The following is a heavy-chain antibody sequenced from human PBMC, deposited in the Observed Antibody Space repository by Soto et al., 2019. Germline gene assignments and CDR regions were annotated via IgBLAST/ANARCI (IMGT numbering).Heavy chain of an antibody. CDR3: ARGGAARPDF. J-gene: IGHJ4*02. CDR1: GFTFSNYG. D-gene: IGHD6-6*01. CDR2: ISSSNSNI. V-gene: IGHV3-48*02. Sequence: GALRLSCAASGFTFSNYGMNWVRQAPGKGPEWVSYISSSNSNINYANSVKGRFTISRDNAKSSLYLQMNSLRDEDTAVYYCARGGAARPDFWGQGT.